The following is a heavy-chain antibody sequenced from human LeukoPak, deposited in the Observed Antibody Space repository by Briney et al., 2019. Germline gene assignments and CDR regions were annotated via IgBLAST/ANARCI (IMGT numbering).Heavy chain of an antibody. Sequence: ASVKVSCKASGYTFTSYGMSWVRQAPGQGLEWMGWISGYNGNTKYAQKLQGTVTMTTDTSTSTAYMEVRSLRSDDTAVYYCARGLRYGDYLARIDYWGQGTLVTVSS. CDR1: GYTFTSYG. D-gene: IGHD4-17*01. J-gene: IGHJ4*02. CDR3: ARGLRYGDYLARIDY. CDR2: ISGYNGNT. V-gene: IGHV1-18*01.